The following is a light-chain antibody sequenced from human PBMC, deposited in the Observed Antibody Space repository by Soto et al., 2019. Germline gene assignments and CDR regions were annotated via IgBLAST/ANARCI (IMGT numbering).Light chain of an antibody. CDR2: EVR. Sequence: QSVLTQPASVSGSPGQSITISCTGTSSDVGGYNYVSSYQQHTGKAPKLMIYEVRNRPSGVSNRFSGSKSGNTASLTISGLQAEDEADYYCSSYTSSSTYVFGTGTKVTVL. CDR1: SSDVGGYNY. V-gene: IGLV2-14*01. CDR3: SSYTSSSTYV. J-gene: IGLJ1*01.